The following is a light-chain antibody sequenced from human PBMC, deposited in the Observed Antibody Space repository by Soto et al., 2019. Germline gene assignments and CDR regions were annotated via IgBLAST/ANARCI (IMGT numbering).Light chain of an antibody. V-gene: IGKV3-11*01. CDR3: LSRFDWPT. CDR2: DVS. Sequence: EVVLTQSPDALSLSPGERATVSCRASQSVSAYLAWYQQRPGQAPRLLIYDVSNRAPGIPDRFSGGGSGTDFTLSISSRQPEDSATYYCLSRFDWPTFGGGATLEIK. J-gene: IGKJ4*01. CDR1: QSVSAY.